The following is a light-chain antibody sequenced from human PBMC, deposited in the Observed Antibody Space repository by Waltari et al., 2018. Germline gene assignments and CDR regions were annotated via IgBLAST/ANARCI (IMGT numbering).Light chain of an antibody. CDR3: QHSYSTPPFT. J-gene: IGKJ3*01. Sequence: DIQMTQSPSSLSASVGARVTISCPASQTISIYLNWFQQKSGKAPKLLTYAASSLQSGVPSRFSGSGSGTDFTLTISSLQPEDFATYYCQHSYSTPPFTFGPGTKVDIK. V-gene: IGKV1-39*01. CDR1: QTISIY. CDR2: AAS.